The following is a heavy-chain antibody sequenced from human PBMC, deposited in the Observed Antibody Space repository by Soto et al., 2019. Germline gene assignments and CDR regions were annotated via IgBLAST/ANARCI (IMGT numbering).Heavy chain of an antibody. D-gene: IGHD2-2*01. CDR2: IRQDGSEK. Sequence: GGSRRLSCVGSGGTFSRNWMTGGRQAPGKGLEWVGNIRQDGSEKNYVDSVKGRFTISRDNAKNSLYLQMNSLRAEDTAVYYCAREIVVARGASYFDYWGPGTLVTVSS. CDR3: AREIVVARGASYFDY. J-gene: IGHJ4*02. V-gene: IGHV3-7*04. CDR1: GGTFSRNW.